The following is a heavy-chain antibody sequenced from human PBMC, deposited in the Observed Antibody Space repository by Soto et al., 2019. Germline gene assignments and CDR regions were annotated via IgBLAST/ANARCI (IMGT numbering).Heavy chain of an antibody. CDR3: ATDTYCSVTCYRGHGN. J-gene: IGHJ4*02. V-gene: IGHV3-7*03. Sequence: EVQLVESGGYLVQPGGALRLSCAASGFTFRSYWMAWVRQSPGKGLEWVASMNQHGSEIQYVDCVRGRFTISRDNARNLLSLQMNNLRVEDTAMCYCATDTYCSVTCYRGHGNGGQGTVVTVSS. D-gene: IGHD2-8*02. CDR2: MNQHGSEI. CDR1: GFTFRSYW.